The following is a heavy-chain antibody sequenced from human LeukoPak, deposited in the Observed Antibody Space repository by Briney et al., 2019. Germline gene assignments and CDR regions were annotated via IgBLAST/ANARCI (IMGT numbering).Heavy chain of an antibody. D-gene: IGHD2-8*01. J-gene: IGHJ4*02. Sequence: GRSLRLSCAASGFTFSSYGMHWVRQAPGKGLEWVAVIWYDGSNKYHADSVKGRFTISRDNSKNTLYLQMNSLRAEDMAVYYCARSDLYEPLDYWAQATLVT. CDR2: IWYDGSNK. CDR1: GFTFSSYG. CDR3: ARSDLYEPLDY. V-gene: IGHV3-33*01.